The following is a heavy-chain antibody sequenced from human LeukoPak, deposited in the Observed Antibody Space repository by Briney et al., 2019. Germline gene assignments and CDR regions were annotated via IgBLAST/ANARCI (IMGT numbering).Heavy chain of an antibody. Sequence: SETLSLACAVSGGSISSSNWWSWVRQPPGKELEWIGEIYHSGSTNYNRSLKSRVTISVDKSKNQFSLKLSSVTAADTAVYYCARVDTEICGMDVWGQGTTVTVSS. CDR3: ARVDTEICGMDV. CDR1: GGSISSSNW. V-gene: IGHV4-4*02. D-gene: IGHD5-18*01. CDR2: IYHSGST. J-gene: IGHJ6*02.